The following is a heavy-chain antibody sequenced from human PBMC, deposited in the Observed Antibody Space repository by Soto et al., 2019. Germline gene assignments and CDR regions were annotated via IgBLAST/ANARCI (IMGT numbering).Heavy chain of an antibody. CDR2: ISGRGDIT. CDR1: GLTFGNYA. V-gene: IGHV3-23*01. D-gene: IGHD2-15*01. CDR3: AKGGHASPFDY. Sequence: EVRLLESGGGLVQPGGSLRLSCAASGLTFGNYAMTWVRQAPGRGLEWVSTISGRGDITFYADSVKGRFTLSRDNSKNTHWLQMNNLRAEATAVFYCAKGGHASPFDYWGQGALVTVSS. J-gene: IGHJ4*02.